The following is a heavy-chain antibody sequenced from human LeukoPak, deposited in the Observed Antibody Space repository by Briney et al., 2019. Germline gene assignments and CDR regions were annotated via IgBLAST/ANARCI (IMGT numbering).Heavy chain of an antibody. CDR2: ISYDGSNK. D-gene: IGHD1-14*01. V-gene: IGHV3-30*03. CDR1: GFTFSSYG. CDR3: ARDTGKWRPFDY. J-gene: IGHJ4*02. Sequence: GRSLRLSCAASGFTFSSYGMHWVRQAPGKGLEWVAVISYDGSNKYYADSVKGRFTISRDNAKNSLYLQMNSLRAEDTAVYYCARDTGKWRPFDYWGQGTLVTVSS.